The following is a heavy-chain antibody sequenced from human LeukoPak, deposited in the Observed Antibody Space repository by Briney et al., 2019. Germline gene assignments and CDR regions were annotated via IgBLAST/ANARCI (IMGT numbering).Heavy chain of an antibody. CDR1: GFTFSNYA. J-gene: IGHJ4*02. Sequence: GGSLRLSCAASGFTFSNYAMTWVRQAPGKGLEWVSVISGSGVNTDYANSVKGRFTISRDNSKNTLYLQMNSLRAEDTAVYYCAKDGPPTVTRGSFAYWGQATLVTVSS. V-gene: IGHV3-23*01. D-gene: IGHD4-11*01. CDR3: AKDGPPTVTRGSFAY. CDR2: ISGSGVNT.